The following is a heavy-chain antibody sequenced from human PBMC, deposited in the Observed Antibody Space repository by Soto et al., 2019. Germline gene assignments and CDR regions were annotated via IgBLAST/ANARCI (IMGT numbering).Heavy chain of an antibody. V-gene: IGHV6-1*01. D-gene: IGHD2-15*01. J-gene: IGHJ5*02. CDR2: TYYRSKWYN. CDR3: ARDPVLSCSGGSCYENNWFDP. CDR1: GDSVSSNSAA. Sequence: SPTLSLTCAISGDSVSSNSAAWNWIRQSPSRGLEWLGRTYYRSKWYNDYAVSVKSRITINPDTSKNQFSLQLNSVTPEDTAVYYCARDPVLSCSGGSCYENNWFDPWGQGTLVTVSS.